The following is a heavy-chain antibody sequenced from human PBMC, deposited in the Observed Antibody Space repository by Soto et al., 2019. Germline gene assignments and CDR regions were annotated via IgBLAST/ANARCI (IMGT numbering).Heavy chain of an antibody. CDR1: GGSISSSSYY. CDR2: IYYSGST. J-gene: IGHJ5*02. V-gene: IGHV4-39*01. D-gene: IGHD3-22*01. CDR3: ARQWGYDSSGTRGDWFDP. Sequence: ASETLSLTCTVSGGSISSSSYYWGWIRQPPGKGLEWIGSIYYSGSTYYNPSLKSRVTISVDTSKNQFSLKLSSVTAADTAVYYCARQWGYDSSGTRGDWFDPWGQGTLVTVS.